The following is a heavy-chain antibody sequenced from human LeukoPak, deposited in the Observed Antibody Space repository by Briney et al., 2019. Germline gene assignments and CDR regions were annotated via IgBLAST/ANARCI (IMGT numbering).Heavy chain of an antibody. D-gene: IGHD2-15*01. Sequence: GGSLRLSCTPSGFTFGSYEMHWVRQAPGKGLEWVSYITSSGRTIYYANSVKGRFTISRDNAKNSLYLQMSSLSAEDTAVYYCVREGAYCSGASCYFDYWGQGTLVTVSS. CDR2: ITSSGRTI. J-gene: IGHJ4*02. CDR1: GFTFGSYE. CDR3: VREGAYCSGASCYFDY. V-gene: IGHV3-48*03.